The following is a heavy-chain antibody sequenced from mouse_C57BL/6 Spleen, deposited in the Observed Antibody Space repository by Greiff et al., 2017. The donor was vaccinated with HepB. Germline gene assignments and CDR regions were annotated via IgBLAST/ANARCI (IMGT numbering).Heavy chain of an antibody. V-gene: IGHV14-4*01. CDR3: TTFYYYGSSVFAY. CDR2: IDPENGDT. J-gene: IGHJ3*01. CDR1: GFNIQDDY. Sequence: EVQLQQSGAELVRPGASVKLSCTASGFNIQDDYMHWVKQRPEQGLEWIGWIDPENGDTEYASKFQGKATITADTSSNTAYLQLSSLTSEDTAVYYCTTFYYYGSSVFAYWGQGTLVTVSA. D-gene: IGHD1-1*01.